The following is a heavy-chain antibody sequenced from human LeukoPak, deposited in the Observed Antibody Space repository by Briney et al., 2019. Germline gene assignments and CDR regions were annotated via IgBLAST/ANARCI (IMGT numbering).Heavy chain of an antibody. CDR3: ARGGYSRLDIFDY. CDR1: GYTFTSHD. D-gene: IGHD6-13*01. V-gene: IGHV1-8*01. CDR2: MNPNSGNT. J-gene: IGHJ4*02. Sequence: ASVKVSCKASGYTFTSHDINWVRQATGQGLEWMGWMNPNSGNTGYAQKFQGRVTMTRNTSISTAYMELSSLRSEGTAVYYCARGGYSRLDIFDYWGQGTLVTVSS.